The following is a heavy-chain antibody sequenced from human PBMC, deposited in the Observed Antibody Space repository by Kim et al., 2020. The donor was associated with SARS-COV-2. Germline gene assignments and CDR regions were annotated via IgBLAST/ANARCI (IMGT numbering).Heavy chain of an antibody. Sequence: ADSVKCRFTITRDNAKNTLYLELNRLRAEDTAVYYCAKDREGATPYYCFAVWGQGSLVTVSS. V-gene: IGHV3-23*01. CDR3: AKDREGATPYYCFAV. J-gene: IGHJ4*02. D-gene: IGHD1-1*01.